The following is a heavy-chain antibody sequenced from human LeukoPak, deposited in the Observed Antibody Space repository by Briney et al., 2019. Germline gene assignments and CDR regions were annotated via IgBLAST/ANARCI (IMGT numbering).Heavy chain of an antibody. CDR3: TRDRESGSVVHYYYYMDV. Sequence: GGSLRLSCAGSGFTFNSYWMSWVRQAPGKGLEWVANIKRDGSEKDYLDSVKGRFTISRDNTKNSLYLQMNSLRAEDTAVYYCTRDRESGSVVHYYYYMDVWGKGTTVTVSS. D-gene: IGHD1-26*01. CDR2: IKRDGSEK. J-gene: IGHJ6*03. V-gene: IGHV3-7*01. CDR1: GFTFNSYW.